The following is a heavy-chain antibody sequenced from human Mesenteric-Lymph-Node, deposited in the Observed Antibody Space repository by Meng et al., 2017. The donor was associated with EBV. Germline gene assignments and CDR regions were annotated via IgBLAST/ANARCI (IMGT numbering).Heavy chain of an antibody. J-gene: IGHJ4*02. CDR2: ISGNGVST. CDR3: ARQVPHDS. D-gene: IGHD4/OR15-4a*01. CDR1: GFTFSNYA. V-gene: IGHV3-23*04. Sequence: DVQLVESGGCLVQPGGSLRHSCASSGFTFSNYAMSWVRQAPGKGLEWVSSISGNGVSTWYGDSVRGRFTVSRDTSKNTVFLQMNGLRVEDTAIYYCARQVPHDSWGQGTLVTVSS.